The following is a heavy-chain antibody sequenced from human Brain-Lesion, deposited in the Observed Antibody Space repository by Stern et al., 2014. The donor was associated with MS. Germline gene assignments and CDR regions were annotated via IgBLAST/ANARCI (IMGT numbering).Heavy chain of an antibody. Sequence: VHLVESGPGLVKPSETLSLTCTVAGGSVSSTSYAWAWIRQPPGKGLEWIGTIYYSGNTYYSPSLKSRLTISLDTSKNAFSLQVRSVTAADTAVYYCAGEEDIRYCSGGSCTGNWFDPWGQGTLVTVSS. J-gene: IGHJ5*02. CDR1: GGSVSSTSYA. CDR3: AGEEDIRYCSGGSCTGNWFDP. V-gene: IGHV4-39*01. CDR2: IYYSGNT. D-gene: IGHD2-15*01.